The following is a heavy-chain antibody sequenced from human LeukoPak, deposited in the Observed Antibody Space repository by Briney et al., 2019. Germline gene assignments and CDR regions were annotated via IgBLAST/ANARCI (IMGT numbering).Heavy chain of an antibody. Sequence: SETLSLTCTVSGGSISSSSYYWGWIRQPPGKGLEWIGSIYYSGSTYYNPSLKSRVTISVDTSKNQFSLKLSSVTAADTAVYYCARRRAYGSGSYYRGVDAFDIWGQGTMVTVSS. CDR1: GGSISSSSYY. J-gene: IGHJ3*02. CDR2: IYYSGST. CDR3: ARRRAYGSGSYYRGVDAFDI. D-gene: IGHD3-10*01. V-gene: IGHV4-39*01.